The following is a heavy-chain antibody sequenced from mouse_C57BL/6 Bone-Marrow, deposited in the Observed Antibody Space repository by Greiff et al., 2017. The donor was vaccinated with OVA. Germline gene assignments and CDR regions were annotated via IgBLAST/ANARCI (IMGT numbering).Heavy chain of an antibody. D-gene: IGHD4-1*01. J-gene: IGHJ3*01. CDR1: GYTFTSYW. CDR3: ASWDFAY. CDR2: IDPSDSYI. Sequence: QVQLQQSGAELVKPGASVRLSCKASGYTFTSYWMQWVKERPGQGLEWIGEIDPSDSYINYNQKFKGKATLTVYTSSSTAYMQLSSLRSEDSAVYYCASWDFAYWGQGTLVTVSA. V-gene: IGHV1-50*01.